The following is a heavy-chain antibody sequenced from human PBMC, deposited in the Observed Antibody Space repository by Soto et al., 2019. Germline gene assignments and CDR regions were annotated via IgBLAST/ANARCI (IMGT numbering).Heavy chain of an antibody. CDR2: IYYSGST. CDR1: GGSISSGGYY. Sequence: QVQLQESGPGLVKPSQTLSLTCTVSGGSISSGGYYWSWIRQHPGKGLEWIGYIYYSGSTYYNPSLKSRVTISVDTSKNQFSLKLSSVPAADTAVYYCARVSSKSRVGVGDYVDYWGQGTLVTVSS. V-gene: IGHV4-31*03. CDR3: ARVSSKSRVGVGDYVDY. D-gene: IGHD2-8*01. J-gene: IGHJ4*02.